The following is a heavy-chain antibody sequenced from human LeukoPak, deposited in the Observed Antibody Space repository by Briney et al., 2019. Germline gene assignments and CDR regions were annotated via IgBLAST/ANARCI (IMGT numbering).Heavy chain of an antibody. CDR3: ARDPDYYGSGDAFDI. D-gene: IGHD3-10*01. J-gene: IGHJ3*02. Sequence: PGGSLRLSCAASGFTFSGYNLNWVRQAPGKGLEWVSYTSSSSSTIYYADSVKGRFTISRDNAKNSLYLQMNSLRAEDTAVYYCARDPDYYGSGDAFDIWGQGTMVTVSS. CDR1: GFTFSGYN. V-gene: IGHV3-48*01. CDR2: TSSSSSTI.